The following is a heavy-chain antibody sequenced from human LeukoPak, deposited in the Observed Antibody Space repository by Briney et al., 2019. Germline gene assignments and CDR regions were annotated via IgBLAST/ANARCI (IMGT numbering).Heavy chain of an antibody. Sequence: SETLSLTCTVSGGSISPYYWSLIRQPPGKGLEYIGYIYYSGTTDYNPSLKSRVTISVDTSKNQFSLKVTSVSAADTAVYYCARIMQTPWGMDVWGQGTTVTVSS. CDR3: ARIMQTPWGMDV. J-gene: IGHJ6*02. V-gene: IGHV4-59*01. D-gene: IGHD2-15*01. CDR2: IYYSGTT. CDR1: GGSISPYY.